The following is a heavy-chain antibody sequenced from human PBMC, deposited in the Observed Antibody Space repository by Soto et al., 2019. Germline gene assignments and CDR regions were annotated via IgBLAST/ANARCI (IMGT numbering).Heavy chain of an antibody. CDR2: TYYRSKWYS. CDR3: ARGSYYSGWV. CDR1: GDSVSSTSAA. V-gene: IGHV6-1*01. Sequence: SQTLSLTCAISGDSVSSTSAAWSWIRQSPSRGLEWLGRTYYRSKWYSDYAISVKSRITINPDTSKNQFSLQLNSVTPEDTAVYYCARGSYYSGWVWGQGTLVTVSS. J-gene: IGHJ4*02. D-gene: IGHD6-19*01.